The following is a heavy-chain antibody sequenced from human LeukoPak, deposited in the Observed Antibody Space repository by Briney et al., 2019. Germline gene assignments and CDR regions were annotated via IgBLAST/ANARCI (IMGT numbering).Heavy chain of an antibody. J-gene: IGHJ6*02. D-gene: IGHD1-26*01. CDR2: FNPNSGAT. V-gene: IGHV1-2*02. CDR3: ARDLRSGTDGNYAMDV. Sequence: ASVKVSCKASEYNFTAYYLHWVRQAPGQGLGWVGWFNPNSGATNCAQKFQGRVTMTRDTSISTASMELSRLTSDDTAVYYCARDLRSGTDGNYAMDVWGQGTTVTVSS. CDR1: EYNFTAYY.